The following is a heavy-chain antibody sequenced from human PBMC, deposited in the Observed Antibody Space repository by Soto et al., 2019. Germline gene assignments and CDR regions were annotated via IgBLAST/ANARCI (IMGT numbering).Heavy chain of an antibody. CDR3: ARAQGSGYPGDGAFDI. V-gene: IGHV3-74*01. CDR2: INSDGSST. J-gene: IGHJ3*02. Sequence: GGSLRLSCAASGFTFSNNWMHWVRQAPGKGPVWVSRINSDGSSTYYADSVKGRFTISRDNAKNSLYLQMNSLRAEDTAMYYCARAQGSGYPGDGAFDIWGQGTMVTVSS. CDR1: GFTFSNNW. D-gene: IGHD5-12*01.